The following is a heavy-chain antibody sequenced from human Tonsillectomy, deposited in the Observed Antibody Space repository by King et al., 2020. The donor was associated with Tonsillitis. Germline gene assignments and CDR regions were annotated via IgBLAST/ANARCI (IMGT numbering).Heavy chain of an antibody. D-gene: IGHD2-15*01. CDR1: GGSISSDY. V-gene: IGHV4-59*01. Sequence: VQLQESGPGLLKPSETLSLTCPVSGGSISSDYWNWIRQPPGKGLEWIGYIYYSGSTNYNPSLKSRVTISVDTSKNQFSLKLRSVTTADTAVYYCARVREICSGGTCHWYFDYWGQGTLVTVSS. J-gene: IGHJ4*02. CDR3: ARVREICSGGTCHWYFDY. CDR2: IYYSGST.